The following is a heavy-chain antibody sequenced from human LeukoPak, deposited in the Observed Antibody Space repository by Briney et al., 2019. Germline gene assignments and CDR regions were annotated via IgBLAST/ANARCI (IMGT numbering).Heavy chain of an antibody. V-gene: IGHV4-39*07. CDR1: GGSISSSFYY. CDR3: ARVGQLAFDY. D-gene: IGHD6-13*01. J-gene: IGHJ4*02. CDR2: IYYSGNT. Sequence: SETLSLTCTVSGGSISSSFYYWGWIRRRPGKGLEWIGSIYYSGNTYYNPSLKSRVTISVDTSKNQFSLKLTSVAAADTAVYYCARVGQLAFDYWGQGTLVTVSS.